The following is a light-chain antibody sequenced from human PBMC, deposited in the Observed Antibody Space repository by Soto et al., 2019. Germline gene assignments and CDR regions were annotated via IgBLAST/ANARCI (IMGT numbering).Light chain of an antibody. Sequence: QSVLTQPPSVSGAPGQRVTISCTGGSSNVGAGYDVHWYQQLPGTAPKLLIYGNIVRPSGVPDRFSGSKSGSSASLAITGLQAEDEADYYCQSYDTSLNTYVFGTGTKLTVL. CDR2: GNI. CDR1: SSNVGAGYD. CDR3: QSYDTSLNTYV. J-gene: IGLJ1*01. V-gene: IGLV1-40*01.